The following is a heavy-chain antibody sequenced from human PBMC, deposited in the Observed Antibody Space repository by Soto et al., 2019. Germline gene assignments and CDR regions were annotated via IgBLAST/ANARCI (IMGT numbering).Heavy chain of an antibody. CDR2: FYSSGSI. D-gene: IGHD6-19*01. J-gene: IGHJ5*02. V-gene: IGHV4-31*03. CDR3: ARMYSSGSGWFHP. CDR1: GYSITAGGYY. Sequence: LPLTCFVSGYSITAGGYYWSWIRHHPGKGLEWIGSFYSSGSIIYNPSLRSRVSISGDTSSNQFSMSLTSVTAADTARYYCARMYSSGSGWFHPWGQGTLVTVSS.